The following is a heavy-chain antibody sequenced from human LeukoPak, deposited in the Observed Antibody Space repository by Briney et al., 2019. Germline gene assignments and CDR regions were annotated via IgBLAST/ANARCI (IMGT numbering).Heavy chain of an antibody. J-gene: IGHJ5*02. D-gene: IGHD1-26*01. CDR3: ARDNSVGDYAWWFDP. CDR1: GYTFTSYY. V-gene: IGHV1-46*01. CDR2: INPSGGTT. Sequence: ASVKVSCKASGYTFTSYYMHWVRQAPGQGLEWMGLINPSGGTTRYAQKFQGRVTMTRDLSTSTDYMELSSLRSDDTAVYFCARDNSVGDYAWWFDPWGQGTLVTVSS.